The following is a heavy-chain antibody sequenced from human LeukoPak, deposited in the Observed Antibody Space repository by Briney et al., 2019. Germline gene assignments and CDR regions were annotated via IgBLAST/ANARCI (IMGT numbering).Heavy chain of an antibody. CDR1: GYSFTSYW. V-gene: IGHV5-51*01. Sequence: GESLKISCKGSGYSFTSYWIGWVRQMPGKGLEWMGIIYPGDSDTRYSPSFQGQVTISADKSISTAYLQWSSLKASDTAMYYCARKVVVPAAKAYGAFDIWGQGTMATVSS. D-gene: IGHD2-2*01. J-gene: IGHJ3*02. CDR2: IYPGDSDT. CDR3: ARKVVVPAAKAYGAFDI.